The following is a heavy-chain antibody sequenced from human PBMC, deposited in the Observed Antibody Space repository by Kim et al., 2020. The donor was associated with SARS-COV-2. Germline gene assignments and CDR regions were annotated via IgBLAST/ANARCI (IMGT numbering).Heavy chain of an antibody. J-gene: IGHJ5*02. V-gene: IGHV3-9*01. Sequence: GGSLRLSCAASGFTFDDYAMHWVRQAPGKGLEWVSGISWNSGSIGYADSVKGRFTISRDNAKNSLYLQMNSLRAEDTALYYCAKEAAAGGFDPWGQGTLVTVSP. D-gene: IGHD6-13*01. CDR1: GFTFDDYA. CDR3: AKEAAAGGFDP. CDR2: ISWNSGSI.